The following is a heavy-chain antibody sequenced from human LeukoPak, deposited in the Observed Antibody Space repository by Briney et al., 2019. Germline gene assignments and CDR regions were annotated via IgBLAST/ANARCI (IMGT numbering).Heavy chain of an antibody. CDR2: IYYRGST. CDR1: GGSISSYY. V-gene: IGHV4-59*08. CDR3: ARHRLQFGYFDY. D-gene: IGHD5-12*01. J-gene: IGHJ4*02. Sequence: PSETLSLTCTVSGGSISSYYWSWIRQPPGKGLEWIGYIYYRGSTNYNPSLKSRVTISVDTSKNQFSLKLSSVTAADTAVYYCARHRLQFGYFDYWGQGTLVTVSS.